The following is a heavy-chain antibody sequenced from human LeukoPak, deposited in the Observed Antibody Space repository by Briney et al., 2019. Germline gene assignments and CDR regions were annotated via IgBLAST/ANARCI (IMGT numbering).Heavy chain of an antibody. CDR2: IYIDDRT. CDR1: GFTFSSYA. CDR3: ARDFSWRQFDC. D-gene: IGHD3-3*01. J-gene: IGHJ4*02. V-gene: IGHV3-23*03. Sequence: PGGSLRLSCAASGFTFSSYAMSWVRQAPGKGLEWVSVIYIDDRTYYADSVNGRFTISRDDSKNTLYLQMTSLRVEDTAVYYCARDFSWRQFDCWGQGTLVTVSS.